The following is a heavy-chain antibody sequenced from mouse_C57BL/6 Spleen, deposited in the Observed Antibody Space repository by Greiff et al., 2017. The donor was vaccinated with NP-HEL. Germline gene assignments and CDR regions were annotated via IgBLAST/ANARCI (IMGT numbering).Heavy chain of an antibody. V-gene: IGHV1-76*01. J-gene: IGHJ2*01. CDR3: ARDYRGLDY. CDR1: GYTFTDYY. Sequence: VQLQQSGAELVRPGASVKLSCKASGYTFTDYYINWVKQRPGQGLEWIARIYPGSGNTYYNEKFKGKATLTAEKSSSTAYMQLSSLTSEDSAVYFCARDYRGLDYWGQGTTLTVSS. CDR2: IYPGSGNT. D-gene: IGHD2-12*01.